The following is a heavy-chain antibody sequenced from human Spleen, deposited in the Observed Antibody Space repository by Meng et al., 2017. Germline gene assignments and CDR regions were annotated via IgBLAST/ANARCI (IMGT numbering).Heavy chain of an antibody. D-gene: IGHD2-15*01. CDR1: CRSTCSSNW. V-gene: IGHV4-4*02. J-gene: IGHJ5*02. CDR3: ARDCVVVAVNWFDP. Sequence: QGQQMEAGPGVAKPSGALTLSCAISCRSTCSSNWWRWVRHPPGKGQERSGEIEHSGSTNYNPSLKSRVTISVDKSKNQFSLKLSFVTAADTAVYYCARDCVVVAVNWFDPWGQRTLVTVSS. CDR2: IEHSGST.